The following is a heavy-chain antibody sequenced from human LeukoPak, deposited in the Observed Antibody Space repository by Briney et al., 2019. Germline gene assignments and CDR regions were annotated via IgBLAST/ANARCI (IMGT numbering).Heavy chain of an antibody. CDR1: GFTFSSYA. Sequence: PGGSLRLSCAASGFTFSSYAMSWVRQAPGKGLEWVSAISGSGGSTYYADSVKGRFTISRDNSKNTLYLQMNSLRAEDTAVYYCAALTTRRYYYYYMDVWGKGTTVTVSS. V-gene: IGHV3-23*01. CDR2: ISGSGGST. CDR3: AALTTRRYYYYYMDV. D-gene: IGHD4-11*01. J-gene: IGHJ6*03.